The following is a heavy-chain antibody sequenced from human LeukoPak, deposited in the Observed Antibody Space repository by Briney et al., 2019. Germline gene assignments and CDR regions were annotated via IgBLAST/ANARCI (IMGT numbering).Heavy chain of an antibody. D-gene: IGHD3-22*01. CDR2: INHSGST. Sequence: SETLSLTCAAYGGSFSGYYWSWIRQPPGKGLEWIGEINHSGSTNYNPSLKSRVTISVDTSKNQFSLKLSSVTAADTAVYYCAVNLYYYDSSGYFDWGQGTLVTVSS. V-gene: IGHV4-34*01. J-gene: IGHJ4*02. CDR1: GGSFSGYY. CDR3: AVNLYYYDSSGYFD.